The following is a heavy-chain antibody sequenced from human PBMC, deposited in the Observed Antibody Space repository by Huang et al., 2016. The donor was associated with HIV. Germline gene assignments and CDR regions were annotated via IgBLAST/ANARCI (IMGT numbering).Heavy chain of an antibody. D-gene: IGHD6-25*01. CDR2: IKIDGITT. CDR3: ARAGGFEI. J-gene: IGHJ3*02. CDR1: GFNFSNYW. V-gene: IGHV3-74*01. Sequence: EEHLVESGGGLVQPGGSLRLSCEASGFNFSNYWMQWVRQAPGKGLMLVLCIKIDGITTDYADSVKGRFTISRDNAKNTLYLQMNSLTAEDTAIYYCARAGGFEIWGQGTVVTVSS.